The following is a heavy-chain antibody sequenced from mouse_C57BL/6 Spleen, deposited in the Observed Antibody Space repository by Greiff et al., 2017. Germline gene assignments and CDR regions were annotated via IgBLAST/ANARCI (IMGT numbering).Heavy chain of an antibody. V-gene: IGHV5-6*01. CDR2: ISSGGSYT. CDR3: ARDGDWDESGD. Sequence: EVKLMESGGDLVKPGGSLKLSCAASGFTFSSYGMSWVRQTPEKRLEWVATISSGGSYTYYPDNVKGRFTISRDNAKNTLYLQMSILKSEDTAMYYCARDGDWDESGDWGQGTTLTVSS. CDR1: GFTFSSYG. D-gene: IGHD4-1*01. J-gene: IGHJ2*01.